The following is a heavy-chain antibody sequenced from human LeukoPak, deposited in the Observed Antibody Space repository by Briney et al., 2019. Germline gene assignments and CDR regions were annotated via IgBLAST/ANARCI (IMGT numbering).Heavy chain of an antibody. CDR2: ISANNGNT. Sequence: GASVKVSCKASGYSFGIFGISWVRQAPGQGLEWMXWISANNGNTKYAQNLQGRVTMTTDTSTSTAYMELRSLRSDDTAVYYCARVGVVVPAAWFDPWGQGTLVTVSS. J-gene: IGHJ5*02. V-gene: IGHV1-18*01. CDR3: ARVGVVVPAAWFDP. D-gene: IGHD2-2*01. CDR1: GYSFGIFG.